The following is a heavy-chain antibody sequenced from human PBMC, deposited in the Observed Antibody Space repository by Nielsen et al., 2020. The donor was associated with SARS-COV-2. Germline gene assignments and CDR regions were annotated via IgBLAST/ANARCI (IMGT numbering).Heavy chain of an antibody. Sequence: GESLKISCAASGFTFSSYGMHWVRQAPGKGLEWVAFIRYDGSNKYYADSVKGRFTISRDNSKNTLYLQMNSLRAEDTAVYYCAKAIPRGSGSYYNRDYYYGMDVWGQGTTVTVSS. J-gene: IGHJ6*02. CDR1: GFTFSSYG. V-gene: IGHV3-30*02. CDR2: IRYDGSNK. D-gene: IGHD3-10*01. CDR3: AKAIPRGSGSYYNRDYYYGMDV.